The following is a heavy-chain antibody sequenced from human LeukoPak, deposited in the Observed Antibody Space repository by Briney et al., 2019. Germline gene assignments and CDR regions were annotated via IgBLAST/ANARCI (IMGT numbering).Heavy chain of an antibody. D-gene: IGHD6-6*01. V-gene: IGHV4-34*01. J-gene: IGHJ4*02. Sequence: SETLSLTCAVYGGSFSGYYWSWIRQPPGKGLECIGSIYYSGRNYYNPSLKSRVTISVDTSKNQFSLKLSSVTAADTAVYYCAGVQYSSSVDSWGQGTLVTVSS. CDR2: IYYSGRN. CDR3: AGVQYSSSVDS. CDR1: GGSFSGYY.